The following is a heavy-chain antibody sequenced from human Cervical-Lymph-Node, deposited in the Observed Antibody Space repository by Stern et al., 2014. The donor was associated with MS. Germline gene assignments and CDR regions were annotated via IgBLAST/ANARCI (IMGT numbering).Heavy chain of an antibody. CDR2: ISHDGSKK. J-gene: IGHJ4*02. CDR3: AKDRGSGWSLDY. Sequence: VQLVASGGGVVQPGRSLRLSCAGSGFTFSTYGMHWVRQAPGKGLAWVALISHDGSKKYYVDSVKGRFTISRDNSKNTMYVHMNSLRDEDTAVYYCAKDRGSGWSLDYWGQGTLVIVSS. CDR1: GFTFSTYG. V-gene: IGHV3-30*18. D-gene: IGHD6-19*01.